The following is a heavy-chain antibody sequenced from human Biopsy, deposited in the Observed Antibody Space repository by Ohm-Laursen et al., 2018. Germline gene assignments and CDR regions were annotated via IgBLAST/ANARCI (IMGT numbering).Heavy chain of an antibody. V-gene: IGHV3-33*01. CDR3: AREIYRTTIYRPVDS. Sequence: SQRLSRAASGFDFSNYGMHWFRQAPGHRLERVAVIWYDGRNQYYADFVKGRFTISRDNSKSTLYLQMNILRAEDTAVYFCAREIYRTTIYRPVDSWGQGTLVTVSS. D-gene: IGHD3-3*01. CDR1: GFDFSNYG. J-gene: IGHJ5*01. CDR2: IWYDGRNQ.